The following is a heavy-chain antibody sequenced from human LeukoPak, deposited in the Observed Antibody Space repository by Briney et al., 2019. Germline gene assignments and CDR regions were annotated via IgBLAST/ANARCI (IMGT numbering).Heavy chain of an antibody. J-gene: IGHJ4*02. Sequence: GGSLRLSCAASGFTFSAYWMSWVRQAPGKGLEWVANIKQDGSDKHYVDSVKGRFTISRDNAKNSLYLEISSLRDEDTAVYYCAREGGLSYWGQGTLATVSS. V-gene: IGHV3-7*01. CDR2: IKQDGSDK. D-gene: IGHD3-16*01. CDR3: AREGGLSY. CDR1: GFTFSAYW.